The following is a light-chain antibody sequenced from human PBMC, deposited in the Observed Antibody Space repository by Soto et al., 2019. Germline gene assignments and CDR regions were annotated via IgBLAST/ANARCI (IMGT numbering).Light chain of an antibody. CDR3: QHYGGMWT. Sequence: DIQMTQSPSSLSASVGDTVTITCRASQSITNRLAWYQQKPGKAPKVLIYDASNLEYGVPSRFSGSGFGTEFILTISSLQPDDFATYCCQHYGGMWTFGQGTKVDIK. CDR1: QSITNR. V-gene: IGKV1-5*01. J-gene: IGKJ1*01. CDR2: DAS.